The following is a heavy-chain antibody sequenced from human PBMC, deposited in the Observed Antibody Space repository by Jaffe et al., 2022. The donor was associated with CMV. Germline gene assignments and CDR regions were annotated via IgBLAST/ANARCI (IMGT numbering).Heavy chain of an antibody. D-gene: IGHD7-27*01. CDR2: IKQDGSER. Sequence: EVQLVESGGDLVQPGGSLRLSCAASGFTFSSYWMTWVRQAPGKGLEWVADIKQDGSERNYVDSVKGRFTISRDNAKNSLYLQMNSLGAEDTAVYYCARTGAGYYYYYGMDVWGQGTTVTVSS. J-gene: IGHJ6*02. CDR1: GFTFSSYW. V-gene: IGHV3-7*01. CDR3: ARTGAGYYYYYGMDV.